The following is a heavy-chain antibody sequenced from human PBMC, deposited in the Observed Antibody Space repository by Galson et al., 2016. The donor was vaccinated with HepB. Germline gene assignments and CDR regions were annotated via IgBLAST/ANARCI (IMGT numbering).Heavy chain of an antibody. CDR2: IYWDDDK. CDR3: AHSYSGTWTPEYFQP. J-gene: IGHJ1*01. V-gene: IGHV2-5*02. D-gene: IGHD6-13*01. CDR1: GFSLSTSGVS. Sequence: PALVKPTQTLTLTCTFSGFSLSTSGVSVGWIRQPPGKALEWLALIYWDDDKRFSPSLKSRLTITKDASKNQVVLTMTNMDPVDTATYYCAHSYSGTWTPEYFQPWGQGTLVTVSS.